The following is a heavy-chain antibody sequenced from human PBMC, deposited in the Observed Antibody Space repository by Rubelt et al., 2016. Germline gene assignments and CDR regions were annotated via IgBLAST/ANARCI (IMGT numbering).Heavy chain of an antibody. V-gene: IGHV3-48*01. CDR3: ARGRRGYGVRGVVPITFFDH. J-gene: IGHJ4*02. Sequence: EVQLVESGGGLVQPGGSLRLSCAASGFTFSSYSMNWVRQAPGKGLEWVSYISSSSSTIYYADSVKGRLTSARDNAKNSRYLQMNSLRAEDTAVYYCARGRRGYGVRGVVPITFFDHWGQGTLVTVSS. CDR1: GFTFSSYS. D-gene: IGHD3-10*01. CDR2: ISSSSSTI.